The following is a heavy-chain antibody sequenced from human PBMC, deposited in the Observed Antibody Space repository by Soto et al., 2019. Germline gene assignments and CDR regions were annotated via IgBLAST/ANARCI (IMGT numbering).Heavy chain of an antibody. CDR3: AITGRQWLNLDY. CDR1: GYTFTSYG. Sequence: ASVKVSCKASGYTFTSYGISWVRQAPGQGLEGMGWISAYNGNTNYAQKLQGRVTMTTDTSTSTAYMEVRSLRSGDTAVYYCAITGRQWLNLDYWGQGTLVTVSS. CDR2: ISAYNGNT. J-gene: IGHJ4*02. D-gene: IGHD6-19*01. V-gene: IGHV1-18*04.